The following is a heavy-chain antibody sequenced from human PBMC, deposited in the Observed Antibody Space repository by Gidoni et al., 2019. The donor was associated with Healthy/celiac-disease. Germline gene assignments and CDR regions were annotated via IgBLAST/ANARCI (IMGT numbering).Heavy chain of an antibody. Sequence: QVQLVESGGGVVQPGRSLRLSCAASGFTVSSYGMHWVRQAPGKGLEWVAVISYDGSNKYYADSVKGRFTISRDNSKNTLYLQMNSLRAEDTAVYYCAKDLGSSGWYGTSGAFDIWGQGTMVTVSS. D-gene: IGHD6-19*01. V-gene: IGHV3-30*18. CDR3: AKDLGSSGWYGTSGAFDI. CDR2: ISYDGSNK. J-gene: IGHJ3*02. CDR1: GFTVSSYG.